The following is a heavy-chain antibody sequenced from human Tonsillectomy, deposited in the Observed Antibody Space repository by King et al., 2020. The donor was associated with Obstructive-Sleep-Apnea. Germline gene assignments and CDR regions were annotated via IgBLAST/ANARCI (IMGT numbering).Heavy chain of an antibody. CDR1: GDSISSYY. J-gene: IGHJ4*02. Sequence: VQLQESGPGLVKPSETLSLTCTVSGDSISSYYWSWIRQPPGKGLEWIGYIYYSGSTNYNPSLKSRVTISVDTSKNQFSLKLSSVTAADTAVYYCARHQDTGSGWYYFDLWGQGTLVTVSS. V-gene: IGHV4-59*08. CDR2: IYYSGST. CDR3: ARHQDTGSGWYYFDL. D-gene: IGHD6-19*01.